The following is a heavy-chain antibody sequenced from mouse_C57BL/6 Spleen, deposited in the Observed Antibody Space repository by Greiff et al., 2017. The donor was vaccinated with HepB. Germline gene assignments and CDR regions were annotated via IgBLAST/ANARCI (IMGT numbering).Heavy chain of an antibody. V-gene: IGHV1-64*01. D-gene: IGHD2-1*01. CDR3: AREGATTRSNAMDY. CDR2: IHPNSGST. Sequence: QVQLQQPGAELVKPGASVKLSCKASGYTFTSYWMHWVKQRPGQGLEWIGMIHPNSGSTNYNEKFKSKATLTVDKSSSTAYMQLSSLTSEDSAVYYCAREGATTRSNAMDYWGQGTSVTVSS. J-gene: IGHJ4*01. CDR1: GYTFTSYW.